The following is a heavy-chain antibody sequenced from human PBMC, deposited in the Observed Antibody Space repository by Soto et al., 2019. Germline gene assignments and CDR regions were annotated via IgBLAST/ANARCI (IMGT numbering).Heavy chain of an antibody. CDR1: GFSLTTSGEA. V-gene: IGHV2-5*02. CDR2: IYWDDDK. J-gene: IGHJ6*03. Sequence: QITLKESGPTLVKPTQPLTLTCTFSGFSLTTSGEAVGWIRQPPGNALEWLALIYWDDDKRSSPSQKSRLTITKDTSKNQLVLTMTNMDPVDTATYYCAHIPGSGQLLYSYYYYMDVWGKGTTVTVSS. CDR3: AHIPGSGQLLYSYYYYMDV. D-gene: IGHD3-10*01.